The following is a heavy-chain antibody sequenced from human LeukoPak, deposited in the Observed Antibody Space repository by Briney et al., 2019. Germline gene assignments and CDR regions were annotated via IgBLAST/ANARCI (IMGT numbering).Heavy chain of an antibody. V-gene: IGHV3-53*01. CDR2: IYSGGST. CDR3: SSGGNSVFDY. J-gene: IGHJ4*02. CDR1: GFTVSSNY. D-gene: IGHD4-23*01. Sequence: GGSLRLSCAASGFTVSSNYMTWVHQAPGKGLEWVSVIYSGGSTYYADSVKGRFTMSRDNSKNTLYLQMNRLRAEDTAVYYCSSGGNSVFDYWGQGTLVTVSS.